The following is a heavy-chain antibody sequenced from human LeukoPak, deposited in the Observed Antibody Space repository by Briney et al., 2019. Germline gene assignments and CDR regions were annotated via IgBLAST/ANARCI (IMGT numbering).Heavy chain of an antibody. CDR2: IYYSGST. CDR1: GGSISSYY. D-gene: IGHD2-2*01. CDR3: ASYTTSRYGSSTSCYRAFDI. Sequence: SETLSLTCTVSGGSISSYYWSWIRQPPGKGLEWIGYIYYSGSTNYNPSLKSRVTISVDTSKNQFSLKLSSVTAADTAVYYCASYTTSRYGSSTSCYRAFDIWGQGTMVTVSS. V-gene: IGHV4-59*01. J-gene: IGHJ3*02.